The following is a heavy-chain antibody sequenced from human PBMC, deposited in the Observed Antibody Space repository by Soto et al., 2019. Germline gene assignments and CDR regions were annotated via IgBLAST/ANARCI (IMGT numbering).Heavy chain of an antibody. J-gene: IGHJ4*02. CDR2: ISAYNGNT. CDR1: GYTFTSYG. V-gene: IGHV1-18*04. Sequence: ASVKVSCKASGYTFTSYGISWVRQAPGQGLEWMGWISAYNGNTNYAQKLQGRVTMTTDTSTSTAYMELRSLRSDNTAVYYCARTRSGSYPGPSYFDYWGQGTLVTVSS. D-gene: IGHD1-26*01. CDR3: ARTRSGSYPGPSYFDY.